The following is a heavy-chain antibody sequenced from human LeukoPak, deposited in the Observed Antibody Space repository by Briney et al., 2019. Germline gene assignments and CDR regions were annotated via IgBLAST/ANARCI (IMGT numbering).Heavy chain of an antibody. Sequence: GESLKISCKDSGHSFTSYWSGWVRQMPGKGLEWMGIIYPGDSDTRYSPSFQGQFTISADKSISTAYLQWSSLKASDTAMYYCARAKAYSSSRYYFDYWGQGTLVTVSS. CDR3: ARAKAYSSSRYYFDY. D-gene: IGHD6-13*01. J-gene: IGHJ4*02. CDR1: GHSFTSYW. V-gene: IGHV5-51*01. CDR2: IYPGDSDT.